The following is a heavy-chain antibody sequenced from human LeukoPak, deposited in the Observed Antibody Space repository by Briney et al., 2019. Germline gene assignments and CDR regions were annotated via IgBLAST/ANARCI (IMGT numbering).Heavy chain of an antibody. Sequence: EPLKISCQGSGYSFANYWIAWVRQAPGKRLEWVSIIYSSGSTYYADSVKGRFTISRDNSKNTLYLQMNSLRAEDTGLYYCAGRAAKYGMDVWGQGTTVTVSS. CDR1: GYSFANYW. CDR2: IYSSGST. CDR3: AGRAAKYGMDV. D-gene: IGHD1-26*01. V-gene: IGHV3-66*01. J-gene: IGHJ6*02.